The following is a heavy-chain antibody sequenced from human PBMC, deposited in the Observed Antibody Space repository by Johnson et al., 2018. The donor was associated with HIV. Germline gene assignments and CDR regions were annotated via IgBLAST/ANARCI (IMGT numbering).Heavy chain of an antibody. CDR2: ISGSGNKS. CDR3: AKVGLVGGKEGVGAFDI. Sequence: MQLVESGGGLIQPGGSLRLSCAASGFTVSSNYMSWVRQAPGKGLEWVSGISGSGNKSYYADLVKGRFTISRDNSKNKLHLQMNSLRADDTGIYYCAKVGLVGGKEGVGAFDIWGQGTMVTVSS. D-gene: IGHD1-26*01. V-gene: IGHV3-53*01. J-gene: IGHJ3*02. CDR1: GFTVSSNY.